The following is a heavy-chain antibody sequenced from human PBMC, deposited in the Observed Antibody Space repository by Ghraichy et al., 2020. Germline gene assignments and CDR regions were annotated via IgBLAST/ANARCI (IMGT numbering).Heavy chain of an antibody. CDR3: GTVDTH. D-gene: IGHD5-24*01. CDR1: GFTFRNTW. V-gene: IGHV3-74*01. Sequence: GESLRLSCAASGFTFRNTWTHWVRQAPGKGLVWVSTMNHDGRRTFYADSVKGRFTISRDNAKDTLYLQMNNLRVEDTAMYFCGTVDTHWGQGTLVTVSS. J-gene: IGHJ4*02. CDR2: MNHDGRRT.